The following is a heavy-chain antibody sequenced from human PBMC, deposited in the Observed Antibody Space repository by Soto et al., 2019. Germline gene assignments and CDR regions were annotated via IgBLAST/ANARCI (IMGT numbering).Heavy chain of an antibody. CDR2: IIPIFGTA. J-gene: IGHJ4*02. CDR3: AKAMASPLGIYFFDS. CDR1: GGTFSSYA. V-gene: IGHV1-69*13. D-gene: IGHD1-26*01. Sequence: ASVKVSCKASGGTFSSYAISWVRQAPGQGLEWMGGIIPIFGTANYAQKFQGRVTITADESTSTAYMEMNSLRDEDTAIYYCAKAMASPLGIYFFDSWGQGTPVTVSS.